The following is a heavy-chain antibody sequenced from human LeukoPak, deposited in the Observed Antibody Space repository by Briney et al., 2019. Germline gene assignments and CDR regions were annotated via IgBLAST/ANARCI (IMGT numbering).Heavy chain of an antibody. CDR2: IDPNSGGT. CDR3: ARDADRGYHYHDYFGP. J-gene: IGHJ5*02. V-gene: IGHV1-2*02. Sequence: SVKVSCQASGYTFTDYFMHWVRQAPGQGLEWMGWIDPNSGGTKYAQNFQGRVTRTSGTSISTAYMELTRLTSDDMAVYYYARDADRGYHYHDYFGPWGQGTLVTVSS. CDR1: GYTFTDYF. D-gene: IGHD4-11*01.